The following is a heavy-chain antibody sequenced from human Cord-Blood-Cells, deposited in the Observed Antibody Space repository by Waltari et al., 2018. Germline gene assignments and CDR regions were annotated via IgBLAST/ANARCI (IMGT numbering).Heavy chain of an antibody. CDR2: IYSGGST. V-gene: IGHV3-53*01. CDR3: ARDTVRGIVY. D-gene: IGHD1-26*01. Sequence: EVQLVESGGGLIQPGGSLRLPCASSGFTGSSHRLSWVRQAPGKGLGWVSVIYSGGSTYYADSVKGRFTISRDNSKNTLYLQMNSLRAEDTAVYYCARDTVRGIVYWGQGTLVTVSS. CDR1: GFTGSSHR. J-gene: IGHJ4*02.